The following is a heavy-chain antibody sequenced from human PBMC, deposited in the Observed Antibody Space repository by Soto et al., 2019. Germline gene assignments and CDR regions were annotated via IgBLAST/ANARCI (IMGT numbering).Heavy chain of an antibody. CDR3: TTYTGYGMDV. CDR1: GFIVSRQY. D-gene: IGHD3-16*01. Sequence: EVQMVETGGGLSQPGGSLRLSCAVSGFIVSRQYMTWVRQAPGKGLEWVSVIYTGGSTHYADSARGRFTISRDSSKNTLYLQMNSLRAEDAAVYYCTTYTGYGMDVWGQGTTVTVSS. V-gene: IGHV3-53*02. CDR2: IYTGGST. J-gene: IGHJ6*02.